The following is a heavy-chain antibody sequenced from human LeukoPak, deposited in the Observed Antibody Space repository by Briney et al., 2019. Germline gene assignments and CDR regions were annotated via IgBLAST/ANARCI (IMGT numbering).Heavy chain of an antibody. Sequence: ASVTVSFKSSGYTFTSYYMHWVRQAPGQGLEWMGIINPSGGSTSYAQKFQGRVTMTRDTSTSTVYMELSSLRSEDTAVYYCARVIFYGMDVWGQGTTVTVSS. V-gene: IGHV1-46*01. CDR1: GYTFTSYY. J-gene: IGHJ6*02. CDR2: INPSGGST. CDR3: ARVIFYGMDV.